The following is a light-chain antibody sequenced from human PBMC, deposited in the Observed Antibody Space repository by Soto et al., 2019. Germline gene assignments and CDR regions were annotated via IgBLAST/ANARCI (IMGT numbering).Light chain of an antibody. V-gene: IGKV3-15*01. CDR2: GAS. CDR3: QKYSKAPWT. CDR1: QSVRSS. Sequence: EIVMTQSPATLSVSPGERATLSCRASQSVRSSLAWYQQIPGQAPRLLIYGASTRATGIPARFSGSGSGTDFTLTISSLQSEDFATYYCQKYSKAPWTFGQGTKV. J-gene: IGKJ1*01.